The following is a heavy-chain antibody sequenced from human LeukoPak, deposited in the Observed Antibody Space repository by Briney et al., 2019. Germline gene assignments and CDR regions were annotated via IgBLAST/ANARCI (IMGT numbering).Heavy chain of an antibody. V-gene: IGHV3-48*03. J-gene: IGHJ4*02. CDR1: GFTFSSYE. CDR3: AREVTSGYDY. CDR2: ISSSGSTI. Sequence: GGSLRPSCAASGFTFSSYEMNWVRQAPGKGLEWVSYISSSGSTIYYADSVKGRFTISRDNAKNSLYLQMNSLRAEDTAVYYCAREVTSGYDYWGQGTLVTVSS. D-gene: IGHD3-9*01.